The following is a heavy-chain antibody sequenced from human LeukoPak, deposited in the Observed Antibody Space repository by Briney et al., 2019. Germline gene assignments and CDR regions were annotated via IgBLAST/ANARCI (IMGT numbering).Heavy chain of an antibody. CDR3: ARDHPYYDGHRRAFDI. CDR1: GGSISSGGYY. V-gene: IGHV4-31*03. J-gene: IGHJ3*02. CDR2: IYYSGST. Sequence: SQTLSLTCTVSGGSISSGGYYWSWIRQHPGKGLEWIGYIYYSGSTYYNPSLKSRVTISVDTSKNQFSLKLSSVTAADTAVYYCARDHPYYDGHRRAFDIWGPGTMVTVSS. D-gene: IGHD3-22*01.